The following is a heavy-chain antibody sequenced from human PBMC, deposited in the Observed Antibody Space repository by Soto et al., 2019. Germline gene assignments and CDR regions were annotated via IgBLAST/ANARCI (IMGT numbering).Heavy chain of an antibody. V-gene: IGHV3-23*01. J-gene: IGHJ5*02. D-gene: IGHD4-17*01. CDR1: GFTFSSYA. CDR2: ISGSGGST. CDR3: AKDMDYGDYVVEGWFDP. Sequence: EVQLLESGGGLVQPGGSLRLSCAASGFTFSSYAMSWVRQAPGKGLEWVSAISGSGGSTYYADSVKGRFTISRDNSQNTLYRQMNSLGAEDTAVYYCAKDMDYGDYVVEGWFDPWGQGTLVTVSS.